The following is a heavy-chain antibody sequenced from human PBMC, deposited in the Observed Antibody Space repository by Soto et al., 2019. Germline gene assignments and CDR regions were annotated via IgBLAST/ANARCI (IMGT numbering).Heavy chain of an antibody. CDR2: ISYDGSNK. V-gene: IGHV3-30*18. CDR1: GFTFSSYG. Sequence: GRSVRLSGAACGFTFSSYGMRWVRQGPGKGLEWVAVISYDGSNKYYADSVKGRFTISRDNSKNTLYLQMNSLRAEDTAVYYCAKDPNSSGWSTTWFDPWRQG. CDR3: AKDPNSSGWSTTWFDP. D-gene: IGHD6-19*01. J-gene: IGHJ5*02.